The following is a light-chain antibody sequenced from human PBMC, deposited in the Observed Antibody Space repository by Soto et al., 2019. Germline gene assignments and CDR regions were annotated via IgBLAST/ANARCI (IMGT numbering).Light chain of an antibody. CDR3: QQYVVGATLT. CDR2: DAS. J-gene: IGKJ5*01. Sequence: EIVLTQSPGTLSLSPGDRATLSCRVSQSVSTRLAWYQQKPGEAPRLLISDASIRAAGIPDRFSGSGSGTDFTLTISRLKSEDFALYYCQQYVVGATLTFGRGTRLESK. CDR1: QSVSTR. V-gene: IGKV3-20*01.